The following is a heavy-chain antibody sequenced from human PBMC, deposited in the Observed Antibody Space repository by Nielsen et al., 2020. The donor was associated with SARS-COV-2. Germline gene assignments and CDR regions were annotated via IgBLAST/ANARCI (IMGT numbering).Heavy chain of an antibody. CDR2: ISYDGSNK. J-gene: IGHJ6*03. CDR3: AKDPGDENYYYYMDV. CDR1: GFTFSSYG. Sequence: GGSLRLSCAASGFTFSSYGMHWVRQAPGKGLEWVAVISYDGSNKYYADSVKGRFTISRDNSKNTLYLQMNSLRAEDTAVYYCAKDPGDENYYYYMDVWGKGTTVTVSS. V-gene: IGHV3-30*18.